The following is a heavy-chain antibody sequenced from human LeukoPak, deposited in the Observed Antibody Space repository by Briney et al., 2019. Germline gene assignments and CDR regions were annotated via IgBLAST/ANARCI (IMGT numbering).Heavy chain of an antibody. J-gene: IGHJ4*02. CDR2: ISRSSSTI. D-gene: IGHD6-13*01. CDR1: GFSFSSYN. CDR3: ARDVDGSSWTTYYFDY. Sequence: GGSLRLSCAASGFSFSSYNMNWVRQAPGKGLEWVSSISRSSSTIYYADSVKGRFTISRDNARNSLYLQMNSLRAEDTAVYYCARDVDGSSWTTYYFDYWGQGVLVTVSS. V-gene: IGHV3-48*04.